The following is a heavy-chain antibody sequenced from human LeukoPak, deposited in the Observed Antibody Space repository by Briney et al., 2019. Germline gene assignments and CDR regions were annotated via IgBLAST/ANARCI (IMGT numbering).Heavy chain of an antibody. J-gene: IGHJ3*02. CDR3: ARTAHGSYDAFDI. CDR2: IYYSGST. Sequence: SETLSLTCTVPGGSISSYYWSWIRQPPGKGLEWIGYIYYSGSTNYNPSLKSRVTISVDTSKNQFSLKLSSVTAADTAVYYCARTAHGSYDAFDIWGQGTMVTVSS. CDR1: GGSISSYY. D-gene: IGHD1-26*01. V-gene: IGHV4-59*01.